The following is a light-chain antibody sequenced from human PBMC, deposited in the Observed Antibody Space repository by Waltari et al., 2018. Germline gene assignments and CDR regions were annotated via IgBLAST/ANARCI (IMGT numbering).Light chain of an antibody. CDR1: QSVNSQ. V-gene: IGKV3-11*01. CDR3: QQRSKWPWS. CDR2: DAS. Sequence: EIVLTQSPATLSLSPGERAPLSCRASQSVNSQLAWYQHKHGQAPRLLIYDASIRVTGISARFSGSGSGTDFTLTISSLEPEDFAVYYCQQRSKWPWSFGQGTKVEIK. J-gene: IGKJ1*01.